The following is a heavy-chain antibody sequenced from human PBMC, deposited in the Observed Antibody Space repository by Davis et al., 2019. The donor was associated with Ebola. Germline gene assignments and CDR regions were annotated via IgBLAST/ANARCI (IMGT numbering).Heavy chain of an antibody. CDR3: ARSSIVVVVAATYNWFDP. Sequence: PSETLSLTCTVSGGSISSGGYYWSWIRQHPGKGLEWIGYIYYSGSTYYNPSLKSRVTISVDTSKNQFSRKLSSVTAADTAVYYCARSSIVVVVAATYNWFDPWGQGTLVTVSS. CDR2: IYYSGST. CDR1: GGSISSGGYY. J-gene: IGHJ5*02. V-gene: IGHV4-31*03. D-gene: IGHD2-15*01.